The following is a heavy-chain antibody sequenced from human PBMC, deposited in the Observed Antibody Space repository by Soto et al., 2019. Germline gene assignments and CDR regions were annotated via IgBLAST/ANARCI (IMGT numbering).Heavy chain of an antibody. Sequence: GGDLRLPTAASGFTFSSDRNLWVRQAQGKGLVWVSRINSDGSSTSYADSVKGRFTISRDNAKNTLYLQMNSLRDEDTAVYYCALSMPWSGCSPVYWGPGILVTGSS. CDR1: GFTFSSDR. V-gene: IGHV3-74*01. D-gene: IGHD3-3*01. CDR3: ALSMPWSGCSPVY. CDR2: INSDGSST. J-gene: IGHJ4*02.